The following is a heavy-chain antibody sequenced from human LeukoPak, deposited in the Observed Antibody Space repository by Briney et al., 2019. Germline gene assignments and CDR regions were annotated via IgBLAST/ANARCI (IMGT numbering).Heavy chain of an antibody. J-gene: IGHJ4*02. Sequence: AGGSLRLSCAASGFTFSTYAMHWVRQAPGKGLEWVAVISYDGNKKYYADSVKGRFTISRDNSKNTLYLQMNSLRAEDTAVYYCAKDDCSGGSCRFDYWGQGTLVTVSS. CDR3: AKDDCSGGSCRFDY. D-gene: IGHD2-15*01. V-gene: IGHV3-30-3*01. CDR2: ISYDGNKK. CDR1: GFTFSTYA.